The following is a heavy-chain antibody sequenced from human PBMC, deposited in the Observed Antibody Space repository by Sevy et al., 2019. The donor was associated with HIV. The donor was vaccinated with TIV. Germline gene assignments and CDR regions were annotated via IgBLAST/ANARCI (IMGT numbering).Heavy chain of an antibody. J-gene: IGHJ5*02. Sequence: SETLSLTCAVSGGSVSSDNYYWTWIRQHPGKGLEWIGYIYHLGSTSSNPSLKSRVTISVDTSKNQFSLKLRSVTAADTAVYFCAREAGYCSNGVCYTGWFDPCGQGTLVTVSS. CDR3: AREAGYCSNGVCYTGWFDP. CDR2: IYHLGST. D-gene: IGHD2-8*01. V-gene: IGHV4-31*11. CDR1: GGSVSSDNYY.